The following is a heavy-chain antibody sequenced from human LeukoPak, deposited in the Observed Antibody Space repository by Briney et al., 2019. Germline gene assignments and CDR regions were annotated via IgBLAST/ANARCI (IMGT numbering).Heavy chain of an antibody. J-gene: IGHJ4*02. CDR3: ARSQTYGDHPPFDY. CDR2: INTNTGNP. CDR1: GYSFTGSA. D-gene: IGHD4-17*01. V-gene: IGHV7-4-1*02. Sequence: ASVKVSCKASGYSFTGSAMNWVRQAPGQGLEWMGWINTNTGNPTYVQGFTGRFVFSLDTSVSTAYIQISSLKTEDTAVYFCARSQTYGDHPPFDYWGQGTLVTVSS.